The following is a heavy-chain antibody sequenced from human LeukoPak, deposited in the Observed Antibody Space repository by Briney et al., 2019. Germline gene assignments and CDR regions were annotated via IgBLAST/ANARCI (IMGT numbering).Heavy chain of an antibody. Sequence: GESLKISCKGSGYSFTSYWIGWVRQMPGKGLEWMGIIYPGDSDTRYSPSFQGQVAISADKSISTAYLQWSSLKASDTAMYYCARGYGSAYYYYGMDVWGQGTTVTVSS. D-gene: IGHD3-10*01. CDR2: IYPGDSDT. CDR3: ARGYGSAYYYYGMDV. J-gene: IGHJ6*02. CDR1: GYSFTSYW. V-gene: IGHV5-51*01.